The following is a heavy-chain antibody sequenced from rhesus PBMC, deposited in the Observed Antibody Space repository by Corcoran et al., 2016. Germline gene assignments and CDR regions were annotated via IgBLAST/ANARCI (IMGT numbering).Heavy chain of an antibody. D-gene: IGHD6-13*01. CDR2: IYGGSGST. Sequence: QVQLQESGPGVVKPSETLSLTCAVSGGSISGYYLWSWIRQPPGKGLEWIGYIYGGSGSTSYNPSLKSRVSISIDTSKNQFSLKLSSVTAADTAVYYCARDLEYSSWWYFDYWGQGVLVTVSS. V-gene: IGHV4S7*01. CDR3: ARDLEYSSWWYFDY. CDR1: GGSISGYYL. J-gene: IGHJ4*01.